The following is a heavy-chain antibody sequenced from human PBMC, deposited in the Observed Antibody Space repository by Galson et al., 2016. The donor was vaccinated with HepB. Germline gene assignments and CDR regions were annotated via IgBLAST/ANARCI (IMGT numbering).Heavy chain of an antibody. CDR2: INPSGWSS. J-gene: IGHJ3*02. Sequence: SLRLSCAASGFTFATYAMTWVRQAPGKGLEWASSINPSGWSSHNADSVKGRFTTSRDNSKFTLYLQMSSLRAEDTAVYYCARHLRVGSGSHRDVFDIWGQGTMVSVSS. V-gene: IGHV3-23*01. D-gene: IGHD3-10*01. CDR3: ARHLRVGSGSHRDVFDI. CDR1: GFTFATYA.